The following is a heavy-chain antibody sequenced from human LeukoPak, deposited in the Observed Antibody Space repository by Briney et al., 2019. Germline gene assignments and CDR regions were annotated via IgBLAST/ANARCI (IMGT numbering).Heavy chain of an antibody. CDR2: IIPILGIA. Sequence: SVKVSCKASGGTFSSYAISWVRQAPGQGLEWMGRIIPILGIANYAQKFQGRVTITADKSTSTAYMELSSLRSEDTAVYYCARDGRVDTAMAELDYWGQGTLVTVSS. CDR1: GGTFSSYA. CDR3: ARDGRVDTAMAELDY. J-gene: IGHJ4*02. D-gene: IGHD5-18*01. V-gene: IGHV1-69*04.